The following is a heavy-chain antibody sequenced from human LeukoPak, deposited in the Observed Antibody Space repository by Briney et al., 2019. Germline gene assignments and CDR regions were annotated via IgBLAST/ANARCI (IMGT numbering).Heavy chain of an antibody. V-gene: IGHV3-21*01. CDR2: ISSSSSYI. CDR3: ARRLGSYPFDY. Sequence: GGSLRLSCAASGFTFSSYSKNWVRQAPGKGLEWVSSISSSSSYIYYADSVKGRFTISRDNAKNSLYLQMNSLRAEDTAVYYCARRLGSYPFDYWGQGTLVTVSS. CDR1: GFTFSSYS. J-gene: IGHJ4*02. D-gene: IGHD1-26*01.